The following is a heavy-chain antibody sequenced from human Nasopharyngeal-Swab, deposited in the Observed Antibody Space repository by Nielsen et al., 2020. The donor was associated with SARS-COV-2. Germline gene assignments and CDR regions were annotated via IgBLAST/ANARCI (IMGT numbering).Heavy chain of an antibody. V-gene: IGHV4-61*01. Sequence: GSLRLSCTGSGGSVRRDFYYWSWIRQPPGKGLEWIGHIYYSGSPNYKPSLKSRVIISVDTSKNQLSLKLNSVTAADTAVYYCASIVGAVGTIAMDVWGQGTTVTVSS. J-gene: IGHJ6*02. CDR2: IYYSGSP. CDR3: ASIVGAVGTIAMDV. D-gene: IGHD6-13*01. CDR1: GGSVRRDFYY.